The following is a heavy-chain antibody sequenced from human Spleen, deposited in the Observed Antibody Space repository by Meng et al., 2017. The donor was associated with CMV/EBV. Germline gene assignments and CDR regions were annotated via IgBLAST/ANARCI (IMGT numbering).Heavy chain of an antibody. D-gene: IGHD5-18*01. CDR3: TGDSGLQHWLGDF. CDR1: GFMFCGCG. Sequence: CVASGFMFCGCGLSWIRKAPGKVVEWVSGISWNGGATGYADSVKGRFTISRDNAKNSLYLQINYLSAEDTAFYFCTGDSGLQHWLGDFWGQGILVTVSS. J-gene: IGHJ4*02. V-gene: IGHV3-20*04. CDR2: ISWNGGAT.